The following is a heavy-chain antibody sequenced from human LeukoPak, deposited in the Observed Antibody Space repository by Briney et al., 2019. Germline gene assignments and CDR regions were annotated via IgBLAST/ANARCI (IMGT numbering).Heavy chain of an antibody. CDR1: GFTFSTYA. J-gene: IGHJ4*02. D-gene: IGHD3-10*01. CDR3: AKRNTMVRGGPCFDY. CDR2: IFGADKNTT. Sequence: PGGSLRLSCAASGFTFSTYAMSWVRQAPGKGLEWVSIIFGADKNTTYYADSVKGRFTVSRDNSKNTLDLQMTDVRPEDTAIYYCAKRNTMVRGGPCFDYWGQGILVAVSS. V-gene: IGHV3-23*01.